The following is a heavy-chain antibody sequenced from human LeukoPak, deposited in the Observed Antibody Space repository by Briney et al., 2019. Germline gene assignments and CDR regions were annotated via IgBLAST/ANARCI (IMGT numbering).Heavy chain of an antibody. CDR2: IYYSGST. V-gene: IGHV4-59*01. CDR1: GGSISSYY. CDR3: ARGGYIGSWYGGSELDY. D-gene: IGHD6-13*01. Sequence: SETLSLTCTVSGGSISSYYWSWIRQPPGKGLEWIGYIYYSGSTNYNPSLKSRVTISVDTSKNQFSLKLSSVTAADTAVYYCARGGYIGSWYGGSELDYWGQGTLVTVSS. J-gene: IGHJ4*02.